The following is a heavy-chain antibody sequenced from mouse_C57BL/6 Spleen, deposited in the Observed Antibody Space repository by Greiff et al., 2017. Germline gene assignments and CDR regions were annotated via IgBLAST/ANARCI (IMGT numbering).Heavy chain of an antibody. CDR2: INPNNGGT. V-gene: IGHV1-22*01. Sequence: EVQLLQSGPELVKPGASVKISCKASGYTFTDYNMHWVKQSHGKSLEWIGYINPNNGGTSYTQKFKGKATLTVNKSSSTAYMELRSLTSEDSAVYYCSPLAGFAYWGQGTLVTVAA. CDR3: SPLAGFAY. CDR1: GYTFTDYN. J-gene: IGHJ3*01.